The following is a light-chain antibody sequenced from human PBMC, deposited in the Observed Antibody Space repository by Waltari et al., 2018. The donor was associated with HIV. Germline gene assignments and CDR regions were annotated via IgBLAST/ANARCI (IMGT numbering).Light chain of an antibody. CDR2: DVD. Sequence: AVTQPASVSGFPGQSTTISCTGDDSDFGLYNFVSWYQQHSGKPPKLILYDVDSRASGVSGRFSGSMSGNTASLTISALRAEDEAHYYCASFTADNTVMFGGGTEVTVL. V-gene: IGLV2-14*03. J-gene: IGLJ3*02. CDR1: DSDFGLYNF. CDR3: ASFTADNTVM.